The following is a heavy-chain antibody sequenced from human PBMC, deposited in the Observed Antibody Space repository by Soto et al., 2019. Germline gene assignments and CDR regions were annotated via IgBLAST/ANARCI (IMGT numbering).Heavy chain of an antibody. D-gene: IGHD3-16*01. CDR3: AKWHTYNYDSLAFSGFDC. CDR1: GFTFISYA. Sequence: WGSLRLSCVASGFTFISYAITWFRHSPFKGLEWVSAISGGDGSPSYADSVKGRFTISRDNSKNTLYLHMNSLRADDTAAYYCAKWHTYNYDSLAFSGFDCWGQGTQVTVSS. V-gene: IGHV3-23*01. CDR2: ISGGDGSP. J-gene: IGHJ4*02.